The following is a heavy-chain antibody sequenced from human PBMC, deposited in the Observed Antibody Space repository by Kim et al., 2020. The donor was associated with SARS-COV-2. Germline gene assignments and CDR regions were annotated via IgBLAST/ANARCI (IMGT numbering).Heavy chain of an antibody. CDR1: DYSISSGYY. J-gene: IGHJ4*02. D-gene: IGHD2-15*01. CDR3: ARGGCSGGSCYDY. CDR2: IYHSGST. V-gene: IGHV4-38-2*02. Sequence: SETLSLTCTVSDYSISSGYYWGWIRQPPGKVLEWIGSIYHSGSTSCNPSLKSRVTISVDTSKNQFSLKLTSLTAADTAVYYCARGGCSGGSCYDYWGQGTLVTVSP.